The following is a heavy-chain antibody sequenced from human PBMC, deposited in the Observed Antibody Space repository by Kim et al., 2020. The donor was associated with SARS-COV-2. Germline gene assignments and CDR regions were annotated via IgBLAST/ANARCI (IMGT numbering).Heavy chain of an antibody. V-gene: IGHV1-69*13. CDR1: GGTFSSYA. D-gene: IGHD2-15*01. CDR2: IIPIFGTA. Sequence: SVKVSCKASGGTFSSYAISWVRQAPGQGLEWMGGIIPIFGTANYAQKFQGRVTITADESTSTAYMELSSLRSEDTAVYYCARAHNLRGYCSGGSCYGLLNYYGMDVWGQGTTVTVSS. CDR3: ARAHNLRGYCSGGSCYGLLNYYGMDV. J-gene: IGHJ6*02.